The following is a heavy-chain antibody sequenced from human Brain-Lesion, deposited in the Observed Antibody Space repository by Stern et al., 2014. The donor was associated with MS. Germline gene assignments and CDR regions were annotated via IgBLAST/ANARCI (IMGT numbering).Heavy chain of an antibody. CDR2: TSFDGSKK. V-gene: IGHV3-30*01. Sequence: VQLVESGGGVAQPGRSLRLACAPSGLTLSGYAMPWVRQAPGKGLEWVAGTSFDGSKKYYADSVKGRFTISRDKSNNTLYLQVNSLRAEDTAVYYCARENGYYDSSTFPPHFDYWGQGTLVTVSS. CDR3: ARENGYYDSSTFPPHFDY. D-gene: IGHD3-22*01. J-gene: IGHJ4*02. CDR1: GLTLSGYA.